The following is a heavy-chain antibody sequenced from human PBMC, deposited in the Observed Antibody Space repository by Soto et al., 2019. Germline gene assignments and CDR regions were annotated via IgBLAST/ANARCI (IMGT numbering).Heavy chain of an antibody. CDR3: AKNGQPPYYYYGMDV. Sequence: ALVNLSCKASGGTFSGYATSWVRQAPGQGLEWMGWISGYNGDTKYAQKVQGRVTMTIDTSTYTAYMELRSLTSDDTAIYYCAKNGQPPYYYYGMDVWGQGTTVTVSS. V-gene: IGHV1-18*01. CDR1: GGTFSGYA. J-gene: IGHJ6*02. CDR2: ISGYNGDT. D-gene: IGHD2-8*01.